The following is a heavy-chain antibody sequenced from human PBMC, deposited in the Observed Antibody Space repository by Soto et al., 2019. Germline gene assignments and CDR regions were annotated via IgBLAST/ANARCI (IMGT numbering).Heavy chain of an antibody. J-gene: IGHJ6*02. D-gene: IGHD6-6*01. V-gene: IGHV4-38-2*01. Sequence: PSETLSLTCAVSGYSIRSGYFWGWIRQPPGKGLEWIGSMYHSGITYYNLSLKSRVTISVDTSKTQLSLKLSSATAADTAVYYCARSMYSTSAQLYYGMDVWGQGTTVTVSS. CDR1: GYSIRSGYF. CDR2: MYHSGIT. CDR3: ARSMYSTSAQLYYGMDV.